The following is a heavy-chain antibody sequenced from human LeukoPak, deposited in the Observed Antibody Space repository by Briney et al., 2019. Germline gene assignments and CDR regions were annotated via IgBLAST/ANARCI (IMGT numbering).Heavy chain of an antibody. CDR1: GVSITINYW. J-gene: IGHJ4*02. V-gene: IGHV4-4*02. Sequence: SETLSLTCTVSGVSITINYWWSWVRQSPGKGLEWIGETHHSGSTTYNPSLKSRVTMSLDKPRNQISLKLRSVTAADTAVYYCATPTYFDILSGGWGRGTLVTVSS. CDR2: THHSGST. D-gene: IGHD3-9*01. CDR3: ATPTYFDILSGG.